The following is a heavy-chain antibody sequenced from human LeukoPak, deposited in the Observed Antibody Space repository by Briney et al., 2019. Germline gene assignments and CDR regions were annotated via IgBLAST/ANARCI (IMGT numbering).Heavy chain of an antibody. CDR2: ISSAGVST. CDR3: ATNIAGAFDV. J-gene: IGHJ3*01. D-gene: IGHD2/OR15-2a*01. Sequence: GGSLRLSCAASGFTFRAYAMHWLRQARAKGPEHVSIISSAGVSTSYANSVKGRFTISRDNSKNTVSLQMDSLRVEDMAVYYCATNIAGAFDVWGQGTMVTVSS. V-gene: IGHV3-64*01. CDR1: GFTFRAYA.